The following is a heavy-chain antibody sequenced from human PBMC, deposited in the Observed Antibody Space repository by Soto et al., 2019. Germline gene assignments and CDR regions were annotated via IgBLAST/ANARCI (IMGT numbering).Heavy chain of an antibody. CDR1: GGSISSSNW. CDR3: AREERWLSRVDYWYFDL. CDR2: IYHSGST. D-gene: IGHD6-19*01. V-gene: IGHV4-4*02. J-gene: IGHJ2*01. Sequence: QVQLQESGPGLVKPSGTLSLTCAVSGGSISSSNWWSWVRQPPGKGLEWIGEIYHSGSTNYNPSLTGRVTISVDKSTHQFSLKLSSVTAADTAVYYCAREERWLSRVDYWYFDLWGRGTLVTVSS.